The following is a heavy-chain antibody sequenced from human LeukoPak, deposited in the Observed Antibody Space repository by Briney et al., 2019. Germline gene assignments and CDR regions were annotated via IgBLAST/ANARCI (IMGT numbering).Heavy chain of an antibody. CDR3: ARLGPAALGFDY. Sequence: SETLSLTCTVSGGSISSSSYYWGWIRQPPGKGLEWIGSIYYSGSTYYNPSLKSRVTISVDTSKNQFSLKLSSVTAADTAVYYCARLGPAALGFDYWGQGTLVTVSS. V-gene: IGHV4-39*01. CDR1: GGSISSSSYY. D-gene: IGHD2-2*01. CDR2: IYYSGST. J-gene: IGHJ4*02.